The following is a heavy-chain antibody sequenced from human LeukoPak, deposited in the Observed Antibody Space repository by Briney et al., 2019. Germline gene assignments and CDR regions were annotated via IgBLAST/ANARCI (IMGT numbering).Heavy chain of an antibody. D-gene: IGHD6-19*01. J-gene: IGHJ4*02. Sequence: ASVKDSCKVSGYTLTEFSMHWVRQAPGKGLEWMGGFDPEDAKTIYAQRFQGRVTMTEDTSTDTAYMDLSSLRSEDTAVYYCATGVAVAAPPFDYWGQGTLVTVSS. V-gene: IGHV1-24*01. CDR1: GYTLTEFS. CDR3: ATGVAVAAPPFDY. CDR2: FDPEDAKT.